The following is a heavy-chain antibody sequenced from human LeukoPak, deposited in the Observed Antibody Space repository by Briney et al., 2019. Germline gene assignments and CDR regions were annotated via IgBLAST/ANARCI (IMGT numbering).Heavy chain of an antibody. Sequence: GASLRLSCAASGFTFSSYAMSWVRQAPGKGLEWVSAISGSGGSTYYADSVKGRFTISRDNSKNTLYPQMNSLRAEDTAVYYCAKDDCSGGSCYPYYFDYWGQGTLVTVSS. CDR2: ISGSGGST. CDR3: AKDDCSGGSCYPYYFDY. J-gene: IGHJ4*02. CDR1: GFTFSSYA. V-gene: IGHV3-23*01. D-gene: IGHD2-15*01.